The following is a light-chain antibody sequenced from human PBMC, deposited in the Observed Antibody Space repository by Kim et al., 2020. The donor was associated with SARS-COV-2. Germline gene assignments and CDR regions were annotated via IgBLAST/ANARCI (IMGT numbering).Light chain of an antibody. Sequence: KTVTISCTRSSGGVADNYVHWYRQRPGSAPTTVIYEDRQRPSGVPDRFSGSIDSSSNSASLTISGLKTDDEADYYCQSYDGTSPVFGGGTQLTVL. CDR1: SGGVADNY. V-gene: IGLV6-57*03. CDR2: EDR. CDR3: QSYDGTSPV. J-gene: IGLJ2*01.